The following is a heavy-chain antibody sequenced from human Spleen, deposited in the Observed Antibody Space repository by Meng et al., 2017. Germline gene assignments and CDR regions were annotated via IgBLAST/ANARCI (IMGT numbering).Heavy chain of an antibody. V-gene: IGHV3-15*01. Sequence: GESLKISCAASGFTFSNYAMSWVRQAPGKGLEWVGRIKTRSEAGTTEYAAPVKGRFTISRDDSKNTLYLQMNSLKTEDTAVYYCSTVSSCGGDCYPQGGDYWGQGTLVTVSS. J-gene: IGHJ4*02. CDR3: STVSSCGGDCYPQGGDY. CDR2: IKTRSEAGTT. CDR1: GFTFSNYA. D-gene: IGHD2-21*02.